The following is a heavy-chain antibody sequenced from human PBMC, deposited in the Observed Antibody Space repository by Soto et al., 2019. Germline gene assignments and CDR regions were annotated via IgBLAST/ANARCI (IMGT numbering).Heavy chain of an antibody. CDR3: AKSFRGDYYDSSGYSGIDY. Sequence: EVQLLESGGGLVQPGGSLRLSCAASGFTFSSYAMSWVRQAPGKGLEWVSAISGSGGSTYYADSVKGRFTISRDNSKNTLYLQMNSLRAEDTAVYYCAKSFRGDYYDSSGYSGIDYWGQGTLVTVSS. V-gene: IGHV3-23*01. D-gene: IGHD3-22*01. J-gene: IGHJ4*02. CDR1: GFTFSSYA. CDR2: ISGSGGST.